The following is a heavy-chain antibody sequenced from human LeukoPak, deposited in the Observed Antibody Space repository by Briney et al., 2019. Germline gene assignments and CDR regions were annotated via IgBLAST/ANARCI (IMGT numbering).Heavy chain of an antibody. CDR1: GDSISTSSAA. D-gene: IGHD3-16*02. Sequence: SQTLSLTCAISGDSISTSSAAWNWIRQSPSRGLEWLGRTYYRSEWFNDYAVSVKSRITIKQDTSKNQLSLQLNSVTPEDTAVYYCARVDDYVWGSVRLRSDNWFDPWGQGTLVTVSS. CDR3: ARVDDYVWGSVRLRSDNWFDP. V-gene: IGHV6-1*01. J-gene: IGHJ5*02. CDR2: TYYRSEWFN.